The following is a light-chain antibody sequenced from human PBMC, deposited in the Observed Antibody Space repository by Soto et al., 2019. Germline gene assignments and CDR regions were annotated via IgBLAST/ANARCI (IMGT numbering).Light chain of an antibody. CDR3: QSSDSSGAYV. CDR1: ELPNQY. Sequence: YELTQPPSVSASPGQTTRITCSGDELPNQYVFWYQQKAGQAPVLVIYKDTKRPSGIPERFSGSSSGTTVTLTISGVQAEDEADYYCQSSDSSGAYVLGSGTKVTVL. V-gene: IGLV3-25*02. CDR2: KDT. J-gene: IGLJ1*01.